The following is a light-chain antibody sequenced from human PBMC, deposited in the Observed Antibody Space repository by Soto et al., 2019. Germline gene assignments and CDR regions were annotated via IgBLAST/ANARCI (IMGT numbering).Light chain of an antibody. J-gene: IGKJ1*01. CDR2: DVS. CDR1: QTISSW. CDR3: QQYNTFWT. Sequence: DIQMTKDHSTLSASVGDRVTITCRSSQTISSWLAWYQQKPGKAPKLLIYDVSSLESGVSSRFSGSGSGTEFTLTISSLQPDDFATYYCQQYNTFWTFGQGTKVDIK. V-gene: IGKV1-5*01.